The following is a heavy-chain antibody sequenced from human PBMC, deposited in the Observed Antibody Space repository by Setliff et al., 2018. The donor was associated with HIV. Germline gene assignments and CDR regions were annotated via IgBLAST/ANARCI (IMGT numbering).Heavy chain of an antibody. Sequence: SETLSLTCTVSGGSISSHYWSWIRQPPGKGLEWIGSIYYSGSTNYNPSLKRRVTISVDTSKSQFSLKLRSVTAADTAVYYCARELLRSWDGSENSYKPYYFDYWGQGTLVTVSS. D-gene: IGHD3-10*01. CDR1: GGSISSHY. CDR3: ARELLRSWDGSENSYKPYYFDY. CDR2: IYYSGST. J-gene: IGHJ4*02. V-gene: IGHV4-59*11.